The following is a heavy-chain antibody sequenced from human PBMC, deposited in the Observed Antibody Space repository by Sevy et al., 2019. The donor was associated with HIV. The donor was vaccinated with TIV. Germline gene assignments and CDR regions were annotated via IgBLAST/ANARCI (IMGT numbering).Heavy chain of an antibody. CDR1: GDTFSTYG. V-gene: IGHV1-69*13. CDR2: IIPIFGTP. Sequence: SVKVSCKASGDTFSTYGLSWVRQAPGQGLEWMGGIIPIFGTPNYAQKFQGRVTITADESASTAYMELSSPRSEDTALDYCAGEGGGATTGDHDGFDIWGQGTMVTVSS. D-gene: IGHD7-27*01. J-gene: IGHJ3*02. CDR3: AGEGGGATTGDHDGFDI.